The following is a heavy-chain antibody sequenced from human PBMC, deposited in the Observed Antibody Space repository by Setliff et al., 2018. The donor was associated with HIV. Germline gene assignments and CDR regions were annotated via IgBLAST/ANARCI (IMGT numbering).Heavy chain of an antibody. Sequence: GGSLRLSCGASGFTFSGSPMHWVRQASGKGLEWVGRIKTEAEGYATEYAASVKGRFTISRDDSKSIAYLQMNSLKTEDRAVYYCTRGRLRQLDNSHYYYYGMDVWGQGTTVTVSS. CDR1: GFTFSGSP. V-gene: IGHV3-73*01. D-gene: IGHD1-1*01. CDR3: TRGRLRQLDNSHYYYYGMDV. J-gene: IGHJ6*02. CDR2: IKTEAEGYAT.